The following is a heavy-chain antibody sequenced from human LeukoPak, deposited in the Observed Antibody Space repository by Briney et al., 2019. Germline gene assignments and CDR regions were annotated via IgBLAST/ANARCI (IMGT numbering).Heavy chain of an antibody. CDR3: ARTYYYDSSGYSGFVKNKGIFDY. Sequence: SETLSLTCTVSGGSISSYYWSWIRQPAGKGLEWIGRIYTSGSTNYNPSLKSRVTMSVDTSKNQFSLKLSSVTAADTAVYYCARTYYYDSSGYSGFVKNKGIFDYWGQGTLVTVSS. CDR2: IYTSGST. V-gene: IGHV4-4*07. J-gene: IGHJ4*02. CDR1: GGSISSYY. D-gene: IGHD3-22*01.